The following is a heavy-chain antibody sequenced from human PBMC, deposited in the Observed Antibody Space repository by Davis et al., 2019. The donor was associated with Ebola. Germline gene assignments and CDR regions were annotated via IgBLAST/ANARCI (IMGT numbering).Heavy chain of an antibody. D-gene: IGHD1-26*01. J-gene: IGHJ3*02. CDR3: ARQGGVGANWVDI. CDR2: IYPGDSDT. Sequence: GESLNISCKGSGYSFSNFWIGWVRQMPGKGLEWMGIIYPGDSDTRYSPSFQGQVTISADKSISTAYLQWSSLKASDTARYYCARQGGVGANWVDIWGQGKMVTVSS. CDR1: GYSFSNFW. V-gene: IGHV5-51*01.